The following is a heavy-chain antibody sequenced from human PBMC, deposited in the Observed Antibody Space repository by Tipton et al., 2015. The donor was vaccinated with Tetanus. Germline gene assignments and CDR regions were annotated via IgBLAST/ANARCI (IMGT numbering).Heavy chain of an antibody. CDR2: IRRRAKNYAT. V-gene: IGHV3-73*01. J-gene: IGHJ4*02. Sequence: SLRLSCAASGVTFSDSAVHWVRQASGKGLEWVGYIRRRAKNYATFYGASVRGRFSFSRDDSNNVAFLQMDSLQTEDTAFYFCIRLEEFNRGYWGQGTLVTVSS. CDR3: IRLEEFNRGY. D-gene: IGHD3-10*01. CDR1: GVTFSDSA.